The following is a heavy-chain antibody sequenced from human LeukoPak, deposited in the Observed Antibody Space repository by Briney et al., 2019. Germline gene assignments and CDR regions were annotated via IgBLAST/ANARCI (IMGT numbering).Heavy chain of an antibody. V-gene: IGHV3-33*01. CDR2: IWYDGSNK. CDR3: ARSLLGYDSWSRIRLYYFDY. CDR1: GFTFSSYG. Sequence: GGSLRLSCAASGFTFSSYGMRWVRQAPGKGLEWVAVIWYDGSNKYYADSVKGRFTISRDNSKNTLYLQMNSLRAEDTAVYYCARSLLGYDSWSRIRLYYFDYWGQGTLVTVFS. J-gene: IGHJ4*02. D-gene: IGHD3-10*01.